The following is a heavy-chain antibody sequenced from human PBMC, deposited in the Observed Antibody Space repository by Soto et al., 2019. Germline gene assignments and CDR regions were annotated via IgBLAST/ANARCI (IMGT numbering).Heavy chain of an antibody. Sequence: QITLKESGPTLVKPTQTLTLTCTFSGFSLTTDRVGVGWIRQPPGEALEWLAVIYWDDSKTYRPSLESRLTITNDTSNNQVALTMTNMDSLDTATYYCAHAYGGGSLYWGQGTLVTVSS. J-gene: IGHJ4*02. D-gene: IGHD3-10*01. CDR3: AHAYGGGSLY. CDR1: GFSLTTDRVG. V-gene: IGHV2-5*02. CDR2: IYWDDSK.